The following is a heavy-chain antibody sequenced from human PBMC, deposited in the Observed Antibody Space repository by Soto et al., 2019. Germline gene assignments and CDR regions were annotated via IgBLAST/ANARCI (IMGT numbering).Heavy chain of an antibody. V-gene: IGHV4-34*01. Sequence: SETLSLTCAVYGGSFSGYYWSWIRQPPGKGLEWIGEINHSGSTNYNPSLKSRVTISVDTSKNQFSLKLSSVTAADTAVYYCARSVIVATSYFDYWGRGTLVTVSS. J-gene: IGHJ4*02. CDR1: GGSFSGYY. CDR2: INHSGST. CDR3: ARSVIVATSYFDY. D-gene: IGHD5-12*01.